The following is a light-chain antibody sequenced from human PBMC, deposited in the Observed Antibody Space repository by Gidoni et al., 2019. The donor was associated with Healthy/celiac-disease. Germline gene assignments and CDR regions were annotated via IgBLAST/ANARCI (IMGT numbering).Light chain of an antibody. CDR1: QSISSY. J-gene: IGKJ1*01. Sequence: DIQMTQSPSSLSASRGDRVTITCRASQSISSYLNWYQQKPGKAPKLLIYAASSLQSGVPSRFSGSGSGTDFTLTISSLQPEDFATYYCQQSYSTLTWTFGQGTKVEIK. CDR3: QQSYSTLTWT. V-gene: IGKV1-39*01. CDR2: AAS.